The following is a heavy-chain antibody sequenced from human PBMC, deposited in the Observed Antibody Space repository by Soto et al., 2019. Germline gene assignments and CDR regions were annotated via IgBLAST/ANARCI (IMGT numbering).Heavy chain of an antibody. CDR1: GYTFTSYG. D-gene: IGHD6-13*01. V-gene: IGHV1-18*01. Sequence: QVQLVQSGAEVKKPGASVKVSCKASGYTFTSYGISWVRQAPGQGLEWMGWINAYKGNTNYAQKLQGRVTMTTDTSTSTAYIELRSLRSDDTAVYYCARDYYAGYSSSWYFDYWGQGTLVTVSS. CDR2: INAYKGNT. CDR3: ARDYYAGYSSSWYFDY. J-gene: IGHJ4*02.